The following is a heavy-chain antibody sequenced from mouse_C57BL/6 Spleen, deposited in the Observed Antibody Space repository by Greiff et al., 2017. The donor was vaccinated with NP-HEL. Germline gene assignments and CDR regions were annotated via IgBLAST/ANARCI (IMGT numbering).Heavy chain of an antibody. CDR2: IHPNSGST. CDR1: GYTFTSYW. V-gene: IGHV1-64*01. D-gene: IGHD3-2*02. Sequence: QVQLQQPGAELVKPGASVKLSCKASGYTFTSYWMHWVKQRPGQGLEWIGMIHPNSGSTNYNEKFKSKATLTVDKSSSTAYMQLSSLTSEDSAVYYCARDSSGSPYAMDYWGQGTSVTVSS. J-gene: IGHJ4*01. CDR3: ARDSSGSPYAMDY.